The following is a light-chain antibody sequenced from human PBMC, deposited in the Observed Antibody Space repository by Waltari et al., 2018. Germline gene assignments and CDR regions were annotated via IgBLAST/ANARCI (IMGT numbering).Light chain of an antibody. V-gene: IGLV2-14*01. J-gene: IGLJ3*02. CDR2: EVS. CDR3: SSYTSSSTNWV. CDR1: SSDVGGYNY. Sequence: QSALTPPASVSGSPGQSITISCPRTSSDVGGYNYVSWYQQHPGKAPKLMIYEVSNRPSGVSNRFSGSKSGNTASLTISGLQAEDEADYYCSSYTSSSTNWVFGGGTKLTVL.